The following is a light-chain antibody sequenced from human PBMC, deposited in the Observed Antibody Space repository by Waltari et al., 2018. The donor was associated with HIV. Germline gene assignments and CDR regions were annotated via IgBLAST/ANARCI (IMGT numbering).Light chain of an antibody. CDR2: RNN. CDR1: SSNIGRNY. J-gene: IGLJ1*01. Sequence: QSVLTQPPSASGTPGQRVTISCSGSSSNIGRNYVYWYQQLPGSAPKLLIYRNNQRPSGVPDRFSGSKSGTSASLAISGLRSEDEADYYCAVWNDSLSGYVFGTGTKV. CDR3: AVWNDSLSGYV. V-gene: IGLV1-47*01.